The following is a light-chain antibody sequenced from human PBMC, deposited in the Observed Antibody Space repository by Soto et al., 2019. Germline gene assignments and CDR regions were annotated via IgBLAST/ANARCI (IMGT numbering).Light chain of an antibody. V-gene: IGKV3-20*01. J-gene: IGKJ1*01. Sequence: IVLTQSPGTLSLSPGERATLSCRASETFSSTYLAWYRQKPGQAPTLLIYDASTRATGIPDRFSGSGSGTDFTLTISRVEPEDFAVYYCQQYVSSPLTFGPGTRVQI. CDR1: ETFSSTY. CDR3: QQYVSSPLT. CDR2: DAS.